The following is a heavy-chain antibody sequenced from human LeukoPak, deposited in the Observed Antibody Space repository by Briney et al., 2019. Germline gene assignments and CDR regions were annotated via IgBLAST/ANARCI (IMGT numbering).Heavy chain of an antibody. J-gene: IGHJ4*02. V-gene: IGHV1-2*02. Sequence: ASVKVSCKASGYTFTGYYMHWVRQAPGQGLEWMGWINPNSGGTNYAQKFQGRVTMTRDTSISTAYMELSRLRSDDTAVYYCARAPVLRYFDWLLYYWGQGTLVTVSS. CDR1: GYTFTGYY. CDR3: ARAPVLRYFDWLLYY. CDR2: INPNSGGT. D-gene: IGHD3-9*01.